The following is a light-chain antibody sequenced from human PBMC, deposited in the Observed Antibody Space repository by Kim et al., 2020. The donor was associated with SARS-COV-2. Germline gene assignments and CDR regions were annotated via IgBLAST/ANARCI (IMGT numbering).Light chain of an antibody. V-gene: IGKV1-39*01. CDR2: AAS. CDR3: QQTYSAPYT. CDR1: QSISSY. Sequence: SASVGDKVTITCRASQSISSYLIWYQQKQGKAPKLLIYAASSLQSGVPSRFSGRGSGTDFTLTVSSLQPDDFATYYCQQTYSAPYTFGQGTTLEI. J-gene: IGKJ2*01.